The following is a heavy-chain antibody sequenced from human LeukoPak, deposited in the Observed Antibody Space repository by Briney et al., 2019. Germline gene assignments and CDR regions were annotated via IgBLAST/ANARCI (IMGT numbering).Heavy chain of an antibody. D-gene: IGHD3-10*01. Sequence: ASVKDSCLPAEFPSCSYVTGCVRQAPGQGLEWMGWISAYNGDTNYAQKFQGRLTLTTDTSTSSAYMEMRSLRSDDTAIRSSARGPAKESDYWGQGTLVTVSS. V-gene: IGHV1-18*01. CDR2: ISAYNGDT. J-gene: IGHJ4*02. CDR3: ARGPAKESDY. CDR1: EFPSCSYV.